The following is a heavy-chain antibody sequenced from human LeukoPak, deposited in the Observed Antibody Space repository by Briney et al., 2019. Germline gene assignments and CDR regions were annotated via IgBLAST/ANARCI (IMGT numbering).Heavy chain of an antibody. D-gene: IGHD1-1*01. Sequence: SETLSLTCTASGGSISSNSWSWIRQPPGEGLEWIGYIYSSGTINYNPSLKSRVTISIDTSKNQFSLKLTSVTAADTAVYYCARDVESSHGPWFDPWGQGTLVTVSS. V-gene: IGHV4-59*08. CDR2: IYSSGTI. CDR3: ARDVESSHGPWFDP. J-gene: IGHJ5*02. CDR1: GGSISSNS.